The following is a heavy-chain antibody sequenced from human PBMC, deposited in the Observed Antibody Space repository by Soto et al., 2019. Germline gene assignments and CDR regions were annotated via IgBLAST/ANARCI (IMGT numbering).Heavy chain of an antibody. Sequence: PGGSLRLSCAASGFTFSSYSMNWVRQAPGKGLEWVSSISSSSSYIYYADPVKGRFTISRDNAKNSLYLQMNSLRAEDTAVYYCARDLLAARIGYWGQGTLVTVSS. CDR1: GFTFSSYS. D-gene: IGHD6-6*01. J-gene: IGHJ4*02. CDR2: ISSSSSYI. V-gene: IGHV3-21*01. CDR3: ARDLLAARIGY.